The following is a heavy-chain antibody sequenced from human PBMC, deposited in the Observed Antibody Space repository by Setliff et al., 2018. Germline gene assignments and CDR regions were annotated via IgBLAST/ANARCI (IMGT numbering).Heavy chain of an antibody. CDR2: TIPLFGTT. Sequence: SVKVSCKASGGTFSNYGVSWVRQAPGQGLEWMGGTIPLFGTTEYAQKFQGRLTIITDESTNTAFMQLSSLRSDDTAVYYCVREGVDSRSSTDYRYYMDVWGKGTTVTVSS. D-gene: IGHD3-22*01. J-gene: IGHJ6*03. CDR3: VREGVDSRSSTDYRYYMDV. CDR1: GGTFSNYG. V-gene: IGHV1-69*05.